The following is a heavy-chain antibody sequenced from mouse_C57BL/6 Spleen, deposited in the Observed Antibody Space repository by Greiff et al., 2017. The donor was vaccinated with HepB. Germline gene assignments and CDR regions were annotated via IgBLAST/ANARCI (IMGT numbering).Heavy chain of an antibody. CDR2: IRSKSNNYAT. CDR3: MRHDYGSRHCSMDY. D-gene: IGHD1-1*01. V-gene: IGHV10-1*01. Sequence: EVQLVESGGGLVQPKGSLKLSCAASGFSFNTYAMYWVRQAPGKGLEWVARIRSKSNNYATYYADSVKDRFTISSDDSKSMLYLQMNNLKTEDTAMDYGMRHDYGSRHCSMDYWGEGTPATVSS. CDR1: GFSFNTYA. J-gene: IGHJ4*01.